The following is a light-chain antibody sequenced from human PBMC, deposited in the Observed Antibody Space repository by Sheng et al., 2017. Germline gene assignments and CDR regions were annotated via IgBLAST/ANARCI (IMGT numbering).Light chain of an antibody. V-gene: IGLV2-11*01. J-gene: IGLJ3*02. CDR2: DVS. CDR1: SSDVGGYNY. Sequence: QSALTQPRSVSGSPGQSVTISCTGTSSDVGGYNYVSWYQHHPGKAPKLMIYDVSKRPSGVPDCFSGSKSGNTASLTISGLQAEDEADYFCCSHAGSWLFGGGTKLTVL. CDR3: CSHAGSWL.